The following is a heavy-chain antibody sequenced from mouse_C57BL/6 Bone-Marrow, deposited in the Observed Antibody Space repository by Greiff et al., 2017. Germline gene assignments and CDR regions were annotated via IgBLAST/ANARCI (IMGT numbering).Heavy chain of an antibody. V-gene: IGHV1-52*01. CDR1: GYTFTSYW. D-gene: IGHD1-1*01. Sequence: VKQSCKASGYTFTSYWMHWVKQRPIQGLEWIGNIDPSDSETHYTQKFKDKATLTVDKSSSTAYMQLSSLTSEDSAVYYCARLDYYGSCFDYWGQGTTLTVSS. CDR2: IDPSDSET. J-gene: IGHJ2*01. CDR3: ARLDYYGSCFDY.